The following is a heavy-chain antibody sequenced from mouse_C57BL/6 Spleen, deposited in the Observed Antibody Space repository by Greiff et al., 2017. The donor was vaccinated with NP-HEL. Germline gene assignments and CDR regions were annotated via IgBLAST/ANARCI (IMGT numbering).Heavy chain of an antibody. V-gene: IGHV3-8*01. J-gene: IGHJ3*01. CDR1: GYSITSDY. D-gene: IGHD2-3*01. Sequence: DVMLVESGPGLAKPSQTLSLTCSVTGYSITSDYWNWIRKFPGNKLEYMGYISYSGSTYYNPSLKSRISITRDTSKNQYYLQLNSVTTEDTATYYCARSHDGYYPWFAYWGQGTLVTVSA. CDR3: ARSHDGYYPWFAY. CDR2: ISYSGST.